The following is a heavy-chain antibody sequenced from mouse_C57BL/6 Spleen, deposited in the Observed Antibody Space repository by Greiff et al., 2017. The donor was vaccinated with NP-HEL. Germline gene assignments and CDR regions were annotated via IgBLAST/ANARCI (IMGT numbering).Heavy chain of an antibody. V-gene: IGHV3-6*01. D-gene: IGHD3-1*01. Sequence: DVKLQESGPGLVKPSQSLSLTCSVTGYSITSGYYWNWIRQFPGNKLEWMGYISYDGSNNYNPSLKNRISITRDTSKNQFFLKLNSVTTEDTATYYCARDRVGYAMDYWGQGTSVTVSS. CDR2: ISYDGSN. CDR3: ARDRVGYAMDY. J-gene: IGHJ4*01. CDR1: GYSITSGYY.